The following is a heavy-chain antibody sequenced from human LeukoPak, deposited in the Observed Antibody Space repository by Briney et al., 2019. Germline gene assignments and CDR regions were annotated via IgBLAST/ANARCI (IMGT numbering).Heavy chain of an antibody. CDR3: ARLTQYYYGSGSYLNY. Sequence: GGSLRLSCAASGFTVSSNYMSWVRQAPGKGLEWVSVIYSGGSTYYADSVKGRFTISRDNSKNTLYLQMNSLRAKDTAVYYCARLTQYYYGSGSYLNYWGQGTLVTVSS. CDR1: GFTVSSNY. J-gene: IGHJ4*02. D-gene: IGHD3-10*01. V-gene: IGHV3-66*01. CDR2: IYSGGST.